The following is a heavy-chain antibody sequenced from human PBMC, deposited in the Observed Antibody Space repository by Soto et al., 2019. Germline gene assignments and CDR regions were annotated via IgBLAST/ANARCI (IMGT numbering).Heavy chain of an antibody. J-gene: IGHJ4*02. Sequence: AETLSLTCTVSRASIYTYSWTWIRQPAGKGLQWIGHIYSSGSANYSPSLKSRVSMSVDSSKNQIPLKLSSVTAADTAVYYCATIVGANDYWGQGTLVTVSS. CDR3: ATIVGANDY. CDR1: RASIYTYS. D-gene: IGHD1-26*01. CDR2: IYSSGSA. V-gene: IGHV4-4*07.